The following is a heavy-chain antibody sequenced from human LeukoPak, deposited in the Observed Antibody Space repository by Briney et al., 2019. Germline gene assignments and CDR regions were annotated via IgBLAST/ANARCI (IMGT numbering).Heavy chain of an antibody. V-gene: IGHV4-59*01. CDR2: IYCRGST. CDR3: ARDDPPLVNRHPAS. Sequence: SEPLSLSCTVSGGSISRYYGRWMRQPPGEGLECIGYIYCRGSTNQNPSLKARVTISVDTSKSQFSLRLRAVTAADTAVYYCARDDPPLVNRHPASWGQGILVTVSS. CDR1: GGSISRYY. D-gene: IGHD3-9*01. J-gene: IGHJ5*02.